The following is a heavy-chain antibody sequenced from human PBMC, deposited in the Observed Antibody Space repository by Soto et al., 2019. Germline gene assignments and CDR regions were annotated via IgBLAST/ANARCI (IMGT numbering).Heavy chain of an antibody. CDR3: ARGPRVVVVVAAKASADYYGMDV. D-gene: IGHD2-15*01. V-gene: IGHV4-34*01. J-gene: IGHJ6*02. CDR2: INHSGST. CDR1: DGTFIGLD. Sequence: LLTLPLPKAVADGTFIGLDWRWIIQTTGKGLEWIGEINHSGSTNYNPSLKSRVTISGDTSKNQVSLQLISVTAADTAVMCRARGPRVVVVVAAKASADYYGMDVSAQGLTGTVSS.